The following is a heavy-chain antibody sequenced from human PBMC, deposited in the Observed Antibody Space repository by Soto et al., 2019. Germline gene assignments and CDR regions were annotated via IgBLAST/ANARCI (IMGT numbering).Heavy chain of an antibody. CDR3: AKDQSVATIKGNGMDV. CDR1: GFTFSSYG. D-gene: IGHD5-12*01. CDR2: ISYDGSNK. J-gene: IGHJ6*02. V-gene: IGHV3-30*18. Sequence: QVQLVESGGGVVQPGRSLRLSCAASGFTFSSYGMHWVRQAPGKGLEWVAVISYDGSNKYYADSVKGRFTISRDNSKNTLYLQMNSLRADDTAVYYCAKDQSVATIKGNGMDVWGQGTTVTVSS.